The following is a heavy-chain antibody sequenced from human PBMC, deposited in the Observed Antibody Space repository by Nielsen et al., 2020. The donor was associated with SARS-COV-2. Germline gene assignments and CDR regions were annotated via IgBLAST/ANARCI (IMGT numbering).Heavy chain of an antibody. D-gene: IGHD3-22*01. CDR3: ARLSATMIVVVHDY. CDR2: ISAYNGNT. J-gene: IGHJ4*02. V-gene: IGHV1-18*04. CDR1: GYTFTSYG. Sequence: ASVKVSCKASGYTFTSYGISWVRQAPGQGLEWMGWISAYNGNTNYAQKLQGRVTMTTDTSTSTAYMELRSLRSDDTAVYYCARLSATMIVVVHDYWGQGTLVTVSS.